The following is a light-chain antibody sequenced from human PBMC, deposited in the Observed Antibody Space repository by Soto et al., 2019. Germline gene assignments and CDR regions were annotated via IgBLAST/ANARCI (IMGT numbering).Light chain of an antibody. V-gene: IGLV4-60*02. J-gene: IGLJ2*01. CDR2: LEGSGSY. CDR3: ETWDKNTAV. CDR1: SGHSSYI. Sequence: QSVLTQSSSASASLGSSVKLTCTLSSGHSSYIIAWHQQQPGKAPRYLMNLEGSGSYNKGSGVPDRFSGSSSGADRYLTISNLQFEDEADYYCETWDKNTAVFGGGTKLTVL.